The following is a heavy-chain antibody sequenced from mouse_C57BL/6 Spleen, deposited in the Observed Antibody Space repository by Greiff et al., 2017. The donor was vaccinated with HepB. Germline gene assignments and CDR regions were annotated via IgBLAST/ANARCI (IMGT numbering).Heavy chain of an antibody. CDR1: GYSITSGYY. D-gene: IGHD4-1*01. V-gene: IGHV3-6*01. J-gene: IGHJ4*01. CDR2: ISYDGSN. CDR3: ARDNWDDYAMDY. Sequence: EVKLMESGPGLVKPSQSLSLTCSVTGYSITSGYYWNWIRQFPGNKLEWMGYISYDGSNNYNPSLKNRISITRDTSKNQFFLKLNSVTTEDTATYYCARDNWDDYAMDYWGQGTSVTVSS.